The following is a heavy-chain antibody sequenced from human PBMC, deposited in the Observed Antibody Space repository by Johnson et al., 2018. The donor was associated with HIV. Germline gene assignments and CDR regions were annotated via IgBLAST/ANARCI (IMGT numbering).Heavy chain of an antibody. CDR1: GFTFSGSA. V-gene: IGHV3-73*01. CDR3: AKVLAGNLVPVAFDI. J-gene: IGHJ3*02. CDR2: IRSKANSYAT. D-gene: IGHD6-19*01. Sequence: VQLVESGGGLVQPGRSLRLSCTASGFTFSGSAMHWVRQASGKGLEWVGRIRSKANSYATAYAASVKGRFTISRDDSKNTAYLQMNSLRAEDTAVYYCAKVLAGNLVPVAFDIWGQGTMVTVSS.